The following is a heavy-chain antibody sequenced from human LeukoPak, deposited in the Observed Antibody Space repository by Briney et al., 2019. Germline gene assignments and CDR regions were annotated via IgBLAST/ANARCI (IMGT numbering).Heavy chain of an antibody. Sequence: ASVKVSCKASGYTFISYAMHWVRQAPGQRLEWMGWINAGNGNTKYSQKFQGRVTITRDTSASTAYMELSSLRSEDTAVYYCARVDTLYYNILTGPWGQGTLVTVSS. CDR2: INAGNGNT. V-gene: IGHV1-3*01. D-gene: IGHD3-9*01. J-gene: IGHJ5*02. CDR3: ARVDTLYYNILTGP. CDR1: GYTFISYA.